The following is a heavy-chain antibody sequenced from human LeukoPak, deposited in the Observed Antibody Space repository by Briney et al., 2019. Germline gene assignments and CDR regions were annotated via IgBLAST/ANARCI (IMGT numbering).Heavy chain of an antibody. Sequence: PGGSLRLSCAASGFTVSSNYMSWVRQAPGKGLEWVSVIYSGGSTYYADSVKGRFTISRDNSKNTLYLQMNSLRAEDTAVYYCAKEGAWHDILTGYYSDYYYYGMDVWGQGTTVTVSS. V-gene: IGHV3-53*01. CDR3: AKEGAWHDILTGYYSDYYYYGMDV. CDR1: GFTVSSNY. J-gene: IGHJ6*02. CDR2: IYSGGST. D-gene: IGHD3-9*01.